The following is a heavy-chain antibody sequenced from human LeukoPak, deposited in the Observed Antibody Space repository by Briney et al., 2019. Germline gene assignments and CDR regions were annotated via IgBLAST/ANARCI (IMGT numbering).Heavy chain of an antibody. Sequence: GGSLRLSCAASRFTFRSYSMNWVRQAPGKGLEWVSSISSSSSYIYYADSVKGRFTISRDNAKNSLYLQMNSLRAEDTAVYYCARDPTVHYGDHRLWDYWGQGTLVTVSS. J-gene: IGHJ4*02. V-gene: IGHV3-21*01. D-gene: IGHD4-17*01. CDR2: ISSSSSYI. CDR1: RFTFRSYS. CDR3: ARDPTVHYGDHRLWDY.